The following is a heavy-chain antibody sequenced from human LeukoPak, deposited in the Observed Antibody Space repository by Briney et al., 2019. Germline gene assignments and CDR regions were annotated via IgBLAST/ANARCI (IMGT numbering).Heavy chain of an antibody. CDR3: VRDQRRIEVAGYYSDY. V-gene: IGHV1-46*01. Sequence: ASVKVSCTTSGFTLTSYYFFWVRLAPGQGLEWMGILNPKTGTTGYAQKFQGRVNLTRDTSTSTVYMELSSLRSEDTAIYYCVRDQRRIEVAGYYSDYWGQGTLVTVSS. CDR1: GFTLTSYY. CDR2: LNPKTGTT. J-gene: IGHJ4*02. D-gene: IGHD6-19*01.